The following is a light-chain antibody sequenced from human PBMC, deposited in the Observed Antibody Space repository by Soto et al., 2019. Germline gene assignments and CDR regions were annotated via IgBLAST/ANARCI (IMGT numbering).Light chain of an antibody. Sequence: QSALTQPPSASGSPGQSVTIPCTGTSSDVGGYNYVSWYQQDPGKAPRLMIYEVNKRPSGVSDRFSGSKSGNTASLTVSGLQAEDEAVYYCSSYAGTNNFVIFGGGTQLTVL. V-gene: IGLV2-8*01. CDR2: EVN. J-gene: IGLJ2*01. CDR3: SSYAGTNNFVI. CDR1: SSDVGGYNY.